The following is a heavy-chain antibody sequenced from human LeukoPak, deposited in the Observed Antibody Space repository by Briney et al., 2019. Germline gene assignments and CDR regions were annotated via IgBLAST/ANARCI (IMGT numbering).Heavy chain of an antibody. CDR3: SRGCCWGDSCYFDFDY. J-gene: IGHJ4*02. D-gene: IGHD2-15*01. CDR1: GFTFGDYG. V-gene: IGHV3-49*03. Sequence: PGGSLRLSCIASGFTFGDYGMNWLRQAPGKGLEWVGFIRPKAYTGTTEYAASVKGRFTISRDDSKSVAYLQMNSLKTDDTAVYFCSRGCCWGDSCYFDFDYWGQGTLVTVSS. CDR2: IRPKAYTGTT.